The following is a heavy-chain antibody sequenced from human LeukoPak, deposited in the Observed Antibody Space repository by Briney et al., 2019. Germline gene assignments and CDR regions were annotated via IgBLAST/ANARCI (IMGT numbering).Heavy chain of an antibody. D-gene: IGHD3-10*01. Sequence: SETLSLTCTVSGGSISSSSYYWGWIRQPPGKGLEWIGSIYYSGSTYYNPSLKSRVTISVDTSKNQFSLKLSSVTAADTAVYYCARVNPGNYWGQGTLVTVSS. CDR2: IYYSGST. J-gene: IGHJ4*02. CDR3: ARVNPGNY. V-gene: IGHV4-39*07. CDR1: GGSISSSSYY.